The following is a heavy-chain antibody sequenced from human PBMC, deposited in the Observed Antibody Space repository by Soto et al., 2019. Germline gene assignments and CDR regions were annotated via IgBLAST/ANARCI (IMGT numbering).Heavy chain of an antibody. CDR1: GYTFTNSY. J-gene: IGHJ4*01. D-gene: IGHD6-13*01. V-gene: IGHV1-46*01. CDR3: ARNLAAGDY. CDR2: LNPNGGST. Sequence: QVQLVQSGAEVKKPGASVKVSCKASGYTFTNSYIHWVRQAPGQGLEWMALLNPNGGSTNYAQNFQGRVTVTRDTSTSTVYMELTSLTSEDTAVYYCARNLAAGDYWGHGTLVTVSS.